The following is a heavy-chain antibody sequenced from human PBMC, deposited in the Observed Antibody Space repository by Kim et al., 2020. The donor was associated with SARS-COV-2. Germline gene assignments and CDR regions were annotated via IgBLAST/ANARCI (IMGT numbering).Heavy chain of an antibody. J-gene: IGHJ4*02. Sequence: KGRFTISRDNSKNTLYLQMNSLRAEDTAVYYCAKGKFYYDFWSGYPYFDYWGQGTLVTVSS. CDR3: AKGKFYYDFWSGYPYFDY. V-gene: IGHV3-30*02. D-gene: IGHD3-3*01.